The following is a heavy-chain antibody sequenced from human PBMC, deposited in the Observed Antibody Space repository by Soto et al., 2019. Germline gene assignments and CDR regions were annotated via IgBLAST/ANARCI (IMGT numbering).Heavy chain of an antibody. CDR2: ISYDGTNA. D-gene: IGHD4-17*01. Sequence: QVQLVESGGGVVQPGESLRLSCAVSGFIFSSALHWVRQAPGKGLEWVAVISYDGTNAYYVDSVRGRFTISRDNFQNTVYLQMNSLMPEDTAVYYCARDVETGDYRYYAHFYGMDVWGQGTTVTVSS. CDR3: ARDVETGDYRYYAHFYGMDV. J-gene: IGHJ6*02. CDR1: GFIFSSA. V-gene: IGHV3-30-3*01.